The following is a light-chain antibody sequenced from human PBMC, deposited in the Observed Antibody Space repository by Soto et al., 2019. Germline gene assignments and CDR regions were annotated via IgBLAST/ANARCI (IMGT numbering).Light chain of an antibody. Sequence: EIVLTQSPATLSLSPGERATLSCRASQSVSSYLTWYQQKPGQAPRLLIYDASNRATGIPARFSGSGSGTDFTLTISSLEPEDFADYYCQQRSNWPPYTFGQGTKLEIK. CDR1: QSVSSY. V-gene: IGKV3-11*01. CDR2: DAS. CDR3: QQRSNWPPYT. J-gene: IGKJ2*01.